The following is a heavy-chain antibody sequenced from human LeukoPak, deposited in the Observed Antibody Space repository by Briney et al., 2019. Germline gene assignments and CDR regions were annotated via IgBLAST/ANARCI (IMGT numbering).Heavy chain of an antibody. J-gene: IGHJ4*02. Sequence: SETLSLTCTVSGGSISSGGYYWSWIRQHPGKGLEWIGYIYYSGSTYYNPSLKSRVTISVDTSKNQFSLKLSSVTAADTAVYYCARFSGSTGRPLDYWGQGTLVTVSS. V-gene: IGHV4-31*03. CDR1: GGSISSGGYY. CDR3: ARFSGSTGRPLDY. D-gene: IGHD1-26*01. CDR2: IYYSGST.